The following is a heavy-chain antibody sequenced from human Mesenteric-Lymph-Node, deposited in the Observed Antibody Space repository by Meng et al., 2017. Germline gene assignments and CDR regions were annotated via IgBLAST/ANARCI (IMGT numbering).Heavy chain of an antibody. D-gene: IGHD3-10*01. CDR2: VYHNGNA. Sequence: QVHLKGAGPGLVKPSGTLSLTCAVSGGSISSNNWWSWVRQPPGKGLEWIGEVYHNGNANYNPSLKSRVTISVDTSKNQFSLKLSSVTAADTAVYYCARASSPRDWFDPWGQGTLVTVSS. V-gene: IGHV4-4*02. CDR3: ARASSPRDWFDP. CDR1: GGSISSNNW. J-gene: IGHJ5*02.